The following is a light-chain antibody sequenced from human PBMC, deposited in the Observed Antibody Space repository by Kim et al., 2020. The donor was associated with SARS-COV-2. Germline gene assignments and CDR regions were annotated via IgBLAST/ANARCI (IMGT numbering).Light chain of an antibody. V-gene: IGKV3-20*01. CDR1: QSVSSSY. Sequence: LYPGERATLSCRASQSVSSSYLAWYQQKPGQAPRLLIYGASSRATGIPDRFSGSGSGTDFTLTISRLEPEDFAVYYCQQYGSSPLSFGQGTKLEIK. CDR3: QQYGSSPLS. J-gene: IGKJ2*03. CDR2: GAS.